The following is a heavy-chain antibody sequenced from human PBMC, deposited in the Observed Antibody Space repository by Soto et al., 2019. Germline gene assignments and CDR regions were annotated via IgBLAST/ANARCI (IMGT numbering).Heavy chain of an antibody. CDR1: GFTFSSYA. D-gene: IGHD3-22*01. CDR3: ARDLDYYDILDY. J-gene: IGHJ4*02. V-gene: IGHV3-30-3*01. Sequence: PGGSLRLSCAASGFTFSSYAMQWVRQAPGKGLEWVAVISYDGSNKYYADSVKGRFTISRDNSKNTLYLQMNSLRAEDTAVYYCARDLDYYDILDYWGQGTLVTVSS. CDR2: ISYDGSNK.